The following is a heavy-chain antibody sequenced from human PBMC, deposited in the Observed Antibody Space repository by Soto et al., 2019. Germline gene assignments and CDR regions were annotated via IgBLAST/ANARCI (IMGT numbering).Heavy chain of an antibody. CDR1: GFTFSDAW. CDR3: TTARVGY. Sequence: EVQLVESGGGLVQPGGSLRLSCVVSGFTFSDAWMSWLRQAPGKGLEWVGRIKTETAGGTTDYVAPVKGRFSISRDDSKNTVYLQMHSLKIEDTAGYYFTTARVGYCGQGTLVTVSS. CDR2: IKTETAGGTT. D-gene: IGHD1-26*01. J-gene: IGHJ4*02. V-gene: IGHV3-15*01.